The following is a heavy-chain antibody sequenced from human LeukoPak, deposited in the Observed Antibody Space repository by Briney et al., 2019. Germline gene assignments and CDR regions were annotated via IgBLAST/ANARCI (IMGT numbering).Heavy chain of an antibody. CDR1: GGSISSSSYC. J-gene: IGHJ4*02. D-gene: IGHD3-10*01. CDR2: IYYSGST. Sequence: SETLSLTCTVSGGSISSSSYCWGWIRQPPGKGLEWIGSIYYSGSTNYNPSLKSRVTISVDTSKNQFSLKLSSVTAADTAVYYCARDRGSGSIFDYWGQGTLVTVSS. CDR3: ARDRGSGSIFDY. V-gene: IGHV4-39*07.